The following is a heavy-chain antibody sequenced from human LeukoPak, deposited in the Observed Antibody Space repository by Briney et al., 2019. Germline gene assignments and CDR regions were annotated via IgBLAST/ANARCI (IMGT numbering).Heavy chain of an antibody. CDR2: INPNSGGT. Sequence: ASVKVSCKASGYTFTGYYMHWVRQAPGQGLEWMGWINPNSGGTNYAQKFQGWVTMTRDTSISTAYMELSRLRSDDTAVYYCAREFGSSWYRDAFDIWGQGTMVTVSS. D-gene: IGHD6-13*01. CDR1: GYTFTGYY. V-gene: IGHV1-2*04. CDR3: AREFGSSWYRDAFDI. J-gene: IGHJ3*02.